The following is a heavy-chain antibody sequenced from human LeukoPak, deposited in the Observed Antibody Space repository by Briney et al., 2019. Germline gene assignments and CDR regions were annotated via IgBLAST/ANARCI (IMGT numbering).Heavy chain of an antibody. CDR1: GGSISSYY. CDR3: AKVKGRYFDWPYGFDY. CDR2: IYYNGAT. D-gene: IGHD3-9*01. J-gene: IGHJ4*02. V-gene: IGHV4-59*01. Sequence: PSETLSLTCTVSGGSISSYYWSWIRQPPGKGLEWIAYIYYNGATNYNPSLKSRVTISVDTSKNEFSLRLNSVTAADTALYYCAKVKGRYFDWPYGFDYWGQGTLVTVSS.